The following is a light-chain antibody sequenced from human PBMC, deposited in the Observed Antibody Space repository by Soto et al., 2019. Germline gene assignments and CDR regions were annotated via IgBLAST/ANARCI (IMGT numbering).Light chain of an antibody. CDR2: AAS. J-gene: IGKJ5*01. V-gene: IGKV3-20*01. CDR3: HQYGYSPIT. Sequence: EIVLTQSPATLSSFPGDRVTLSYRASQSVSSSHLAWYQHKPGQAPRLLIYAASSRATGSPDRFSGGGSGTDFTLTISRLEPEDFAVYYCHQYGYSPITFGQGTRLEI. CDR1: QSVSSSH.